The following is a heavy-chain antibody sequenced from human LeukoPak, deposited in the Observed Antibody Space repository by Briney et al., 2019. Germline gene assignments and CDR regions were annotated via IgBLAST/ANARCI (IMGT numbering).Heavy chain of an antibody. Sequence: SETLSLTCTVSGGSISSSSYYWGWIRQPPGKGLEGIGSIYYSGSTYYNPSLKGRVTISVDTSKNQFSLKLSSVTAADTAVYYCARVGRGSRYTEIDYWGQGTLVTVSS. J-gene: IGHJ4*02. CDR3: ARVGRGSRYTEIDY. V-gene: IGHV4-39*07. D-gene: IGHD3-10*01. CDR2: IYYSGST. CDR1: GGSISSSSYY.